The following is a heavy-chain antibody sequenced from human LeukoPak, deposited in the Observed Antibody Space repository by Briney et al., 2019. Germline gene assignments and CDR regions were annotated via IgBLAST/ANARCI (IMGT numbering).Heavy chain of an antibody. CDR1: GGTFSSYT. J-gene: IGHJ4*02. CDR2: IIPILGIA. V-gene: IGHV1-69*02. Sequence: SSVKVSCKASGGTFSSYTISWVRQAPGQGLEWMGRIIPILGIANYAQKVQGRVTITTDKSTSTAYMELSSLRSEDTAVYYCARSRSITIFGGYCDYWGQGTLVTVSS. D-gene: IGHD3-3*01. CDR3: ARSRSITIFGGYCDY.